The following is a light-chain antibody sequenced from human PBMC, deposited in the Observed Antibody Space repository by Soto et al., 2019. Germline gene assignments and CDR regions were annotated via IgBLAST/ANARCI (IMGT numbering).Light chain of an antibody. CDR2: GAS. J-gene: IGKJ1*01. V-gene: IGKV1-5*03. Sequence: EIKMTQSPSTLSVSVGERVTISCRASQTISSWLAWYQQKPGQAPKLLIYGASTLNSGVPARFSGSGSGTEFTLTISSLQPDDFATYYCQHYNSYSEPFGQGTKVDIK. CDR3: QHYNSYSEP. CDR1: QTISSW.